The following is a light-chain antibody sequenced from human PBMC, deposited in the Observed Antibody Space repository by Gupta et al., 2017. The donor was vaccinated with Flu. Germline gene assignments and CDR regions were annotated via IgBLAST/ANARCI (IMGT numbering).Light chain of an antibody. J-gene: IGKJ3*01. V-gene: IGKV1-33*01. CDR1: QDISNY. CDR2: DAS. CDR3: QQYDNLVFT. Sequence: PSSLSASVGDRVTITCQASQDISNYLNWYQQKPGKAPKLLIYDASNLETGVPSRFSGSGSGTDFTFTISSLQPEDIATYYCQQYDNLVFTFGPGTKVDIK.